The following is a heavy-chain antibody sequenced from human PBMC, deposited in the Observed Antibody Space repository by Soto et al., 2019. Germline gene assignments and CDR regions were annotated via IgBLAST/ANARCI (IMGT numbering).Heavy chain of an antibody. Sequence: GGSLRLSCAASGFTFSSYSMNWVRQAPGKGLEWVSYISSSSSTIYYADSVKGRFTISRDNAKNSLYLQMNSLRAEDTAVYYCAKDHVVVVPAASDAFDIWGQGTMVTVSS. V-gene: IGHV3-48*01. J-gene: IGHJ3*02. D-gene: IGHD2-2*01. CDR2: ISSSSSTI. CDR1: GFTFSSYS. CDR3: AKDHVVVVPAASDAFDI.